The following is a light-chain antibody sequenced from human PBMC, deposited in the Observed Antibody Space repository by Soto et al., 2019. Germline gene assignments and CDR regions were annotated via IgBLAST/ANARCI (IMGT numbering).Light chain of an antibody. CDR1: QSISSY. CDR2: AAS. Sequence: DIQMTQSPSSLSASVGDRVTITCRASQSISSYLNWYQQKPGKAPKLLIYAASSLQSGVPSRFSGSGSGTDFTLTISSLQPEDFATYYCQHNYGTPAFGQGTRLEI. CDR3: QHNYGTPA. V-gene: IGKV1-39*01. J-gene: IGKJ5*01.